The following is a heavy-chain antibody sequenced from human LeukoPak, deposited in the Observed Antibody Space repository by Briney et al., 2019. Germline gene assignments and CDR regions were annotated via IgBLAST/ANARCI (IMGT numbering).Heavy chain of an antibody. J-gene: IGHJ6*02. D-gene: IGHD5-12*01. CDR2: IYYSGST. V-gene: IGHV4-59*01. CDR3: ARVPGYDPPV. Sequence: SETLALTCTVSGGSISSYYWSWIRQPPGKGLEWIGYIYYSGSTNYNPPLKSRVTISVDTSKNQFSLKLSSVTAADTAVYYCARVPGYDPPVWGRGTTVTVSS. CDR1: GGSISSYY.